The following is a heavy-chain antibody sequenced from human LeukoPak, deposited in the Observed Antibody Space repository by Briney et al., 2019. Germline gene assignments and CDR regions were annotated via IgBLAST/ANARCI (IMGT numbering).Heavy chain of an antibody. Sequence: PGGSLRLSCAASGFTFSSYSMNWVRQAPGKGLEWVSYISSSSSTIYYADSVKGRFTISRDNAKNSLYLQMNSLRAEDTAVYYCARAIYGESDYWGQGTLVTVSS. D-gene: IGHD4-17*01. V-gene: IGHV3-48*04. J-gene: IGHJ4*02. CDR2: ISSSSSTI. CDR1: GFTFSSYS. CDR3: ARAIYGESDY.